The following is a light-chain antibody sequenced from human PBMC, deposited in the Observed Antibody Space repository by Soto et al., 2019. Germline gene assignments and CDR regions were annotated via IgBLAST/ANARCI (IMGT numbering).Light chain of an antibody. Sequence: QSALTQPASVSGSPGQSITICCTGTSSDVGNYNLVSWYQQHPGEAPKLLIYEGSKRPSGVSNRFSGSKFGNTASLTISGLQAEDEVDYYCCSYAGDSTWVFGGGTKLTVL. CDR2: EGS. CDR1: SSDVGNYNL. CDR3: CSYAGDSTWV. V-gene: IGLV2-23*01. J-gene: IGLJ3*02.